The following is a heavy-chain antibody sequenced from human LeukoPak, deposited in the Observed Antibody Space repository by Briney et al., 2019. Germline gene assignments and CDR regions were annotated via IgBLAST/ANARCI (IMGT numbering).Heavy chain of an antibody. CDR1: GYTFTGYY. D-gene: IGHD1-26*01. V-gene: IGHV1-2*04. Sequence: GASVKVSCKASGYTFTGYYMHWVRQAPGQGLEWMGRINPNSGGTNYAQKFQGWVTMTRDTSISTAYMELSRLRSDDTAVYYCARAITVGFRWELLLDYYGMDVWGQGTTVTVSS. J-gene: IGHJ6*02. CDR3: ARAITVGFRWELLLDYYGMDV. CDR2: INPNSGGT.